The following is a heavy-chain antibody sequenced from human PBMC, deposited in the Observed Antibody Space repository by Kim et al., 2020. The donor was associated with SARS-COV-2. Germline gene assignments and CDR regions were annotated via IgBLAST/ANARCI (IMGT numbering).Heavy chain of an antibody. J-gene: IGHJ4*02. CDR3: ARVLKRSYCDY. CDR2: IYYSGST. V-gene: IGHV4-39*07. CDR1: GGSISSSSYY. Sequence: SETLSLTCTVSGGSISSSSYYWGWIRQPPGKGLEWIGSIYYSGSTYYNPSLKSRVTISVDTSKNQFSLKLSSVTAADTAVYYCARVLKRSYCDYWGQGTL.